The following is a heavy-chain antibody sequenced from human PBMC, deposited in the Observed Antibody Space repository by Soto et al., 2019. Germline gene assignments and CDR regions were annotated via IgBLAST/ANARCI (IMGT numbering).Heavy chain of an antibody. J-gene: IGHJ4*02. CDR1: GFTFITYE. CDR3: ARRKERSGPYYLDL. CDR2: MNPNNGNA. Sequence: ASVKVSCKGSGFTFITYEFSWVRQAAGQGLEWMGWMNPNNGNAGFAQKFRDRITMTRNTSISTAYLELSSLRSDDSAVYFCARRKERSGPYYLDLWGQGTQVTVSS. D-gene: IGHD6-25*01. V-gene: IGHV1-8*01.